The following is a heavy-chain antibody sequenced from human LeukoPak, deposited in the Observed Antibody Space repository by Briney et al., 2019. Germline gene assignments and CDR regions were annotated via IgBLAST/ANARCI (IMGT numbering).Heavy chain of an antibody. Sequence: SVKVSCKASGGTFSSYAISWVRQAPGQGLEWMGGIIPIFGTANYAQKFQGRVTITTDESTSTAYMVLSSLRSEDTAVYYCARVKGGYYYDSSGYYFDYWGQGTLVTVSS. J-gene: IGHJ4*02. CDR2: IIPIFGTA. D-gene: IGHD3-22*01. CDR1: GGTFSSYA. CDR3: ARVKGGYYYDSSGYYFDY. V-gene: IGHV1-69*05.